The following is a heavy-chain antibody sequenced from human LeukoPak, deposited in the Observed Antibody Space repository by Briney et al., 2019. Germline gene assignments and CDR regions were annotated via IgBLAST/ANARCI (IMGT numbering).Heavy chain of an antibody. CDR3: AKDHLLWFGESGDYFDY. Sequence: PGGSLRLSCAASGFTFSSYAMSWVRQAPGKGLEWVSAISGSGGSTYYADSVKGRFTISRDNSKNTLYLQMNSLRAEDTAVYYCAKDHLLWFGESGDYFDYWGQGTLVTVSS. D-gene: IGHD3-10*01. CDR2: ISGSGGST. J-gene: IGHJ4*02. V-gene: IGHV3-23*01. CDR1: GFTFSSYA.